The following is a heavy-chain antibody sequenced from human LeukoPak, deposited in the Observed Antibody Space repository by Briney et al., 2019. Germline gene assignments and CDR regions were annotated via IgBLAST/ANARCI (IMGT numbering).Heavy chain of an antibody. CDR3: AKGYYYDSSGYYPWGPFDY. CDR2: ISGSGGST. D-gene: IGHD3-22*01. Sequence: GGSLRLSCAASGFTFDDYTMHWVRQAPGKGLEWVSAISGSGGSTYYADSVKGRFTISRDNSKNTLYLQMNSLRAEDTAVYYCAKGYYYDSSGYYPWGPFDYWGQGTLVTVSS. CDR1: GFTFDDYT. J-gene: IGHJ4*02. V-gene: IGHV3-23*01.